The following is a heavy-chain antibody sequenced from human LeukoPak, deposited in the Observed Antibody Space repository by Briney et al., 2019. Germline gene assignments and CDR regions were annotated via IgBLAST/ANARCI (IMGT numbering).Heavy chain of an antibody. D-gene: IGHD6-19*01. Sequence: GGSVRLSCAASGFTFSRYAMSWVRQAPGKGLEWVSAIYPHGDPHYADSVKGRFTISRDNSKNSLYMQMETLRAEDTALYYCARAKLEPAGTGAFDIWGPGTVVTVSS. CDR2: IYPHGDP. CDR3: ARAKLEPAGTGAFDI. J-gene: IGHJ3*02. V-gene: IGHV3-23*01. CDR1: GFTFSRYA.